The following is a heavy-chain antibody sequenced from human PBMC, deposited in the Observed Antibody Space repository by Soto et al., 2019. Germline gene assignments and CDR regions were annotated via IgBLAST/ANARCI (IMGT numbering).Heavy chain of an antibody. D-gene: IGHD3-22*01. CDR1: GFIFSDHY. V-gene: IGHV3-72*01. Sequence: EVQLVESGGGLVQPGGSLRLSCAASGFIFSDHYMDWVRQAPGKGPEWVGRIRRKANSYTTEYAASVKGRFTISRDDSKNSLFLQLSSLKTEDTAVYYCARSPESSGNRAFDIWGQGTMVTVSS. CDR3: ARSPESSGNRAFDI. J-gene: IGHJ3*02. CDR2: IRRKANSYTT.